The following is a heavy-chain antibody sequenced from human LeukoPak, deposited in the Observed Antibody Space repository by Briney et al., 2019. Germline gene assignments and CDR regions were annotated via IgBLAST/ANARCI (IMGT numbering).Heavy chain of an antibody. CDR2: IYYSGST. D-gene: IGHD3-22*01. CDR1: GGSISSSSYY. V-gene: IGHV4-39*01. Sequence: SETLSLTCTVSGGSISSSSYYWGWIRQPPGKGLEWIGSIYYSGSTYYNPSLKSRVTISVDTSKNQFSLKLSSVTAADTAVYYCATTEEYYDSSGYYSPTDYWGQGTLVTVSS. J-gene: IGHJ4*02. CDR3: ATTEEYYDSSGYYSPTDY.